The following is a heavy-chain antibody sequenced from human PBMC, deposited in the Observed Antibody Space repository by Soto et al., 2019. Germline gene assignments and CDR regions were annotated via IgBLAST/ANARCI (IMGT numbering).Heavy chain of an antibody. V-gene: IGHV3-21*01. CDR3: ARGNYFAMDV. CDR1: GFTFSSYS. CDR2: ISGSSSYI. Sequence: EVQLVESGGGLVKPGGSLRLCCAASGFTFSSYSMNWVRQAPGKGLEWVSSISGSSSYIYFADSVKGRFTVSRDNAKNSLYLQMNSLRAEDTAVYYCARGNYFAMDVWGQGTTVTVS. D-gene: IGHD3-10*01. J-gene: IGHJ6*02.